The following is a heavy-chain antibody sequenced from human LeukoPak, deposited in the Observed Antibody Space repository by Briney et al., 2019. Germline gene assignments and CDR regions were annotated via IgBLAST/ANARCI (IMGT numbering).Heavy chain of an antibody. CDR1: VYTFTGYY. J-gene: IGHJ4*02. Sequence: VASVKVSCKASVYTFTGYYMHWVRQAPGQGLEWMGWINPNSGGTNYAQKFQGRVTMTRDTSISTAYMELSRLRSDDTAVYYCARDIAVAGTEFDYWGQGTLVTVSS. CDR2: INPNSGGT. V-gene: IGHV1-2*02. CDR3: ARDIAVAGTEFDY. D-gene: IGHD6-19*01.